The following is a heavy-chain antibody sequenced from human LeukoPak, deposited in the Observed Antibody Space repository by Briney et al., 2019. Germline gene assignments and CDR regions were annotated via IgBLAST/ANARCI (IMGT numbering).Heavy chain of an antibody. CDR2: ISNNGGYT. Sequence: QSGGSLRLSCAASGFTFSSSAMSWVRQAPGKWLEWVSAISNNGGYTHYADSVQGRFTISRDNSKNTLYLQMNSLRAEDTAVYYCARSKFGVVPAAILYYYYGMDVWGQGTTVTVSS. CDR1: GFTFSSSA. J-gene: IGHJ6*02. CDR3: ARSKFGVVPAAILYYYYGMDV. D-gene: IGHD2-2*02. V-gene: IGHV3-23*01.